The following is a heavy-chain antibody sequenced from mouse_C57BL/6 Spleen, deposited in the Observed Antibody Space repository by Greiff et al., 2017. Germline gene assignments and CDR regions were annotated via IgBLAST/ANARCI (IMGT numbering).Heavy chain of an antibody. J-gene: IGHJ1*03. Sequence: QVQLQQSGAELVRPGASVTLSCKASGYTFTDYEMHWVKQTPVHGLEWIGAIDPETGGTAYNQKFKGKAILTADKSSSTAYMELRSLTSEDSAVYYCTREGNWDFDVWGTGTTVTVSS. V-gene: IGHV1-15*01. CDR1: GYTFTDYE. CDR2: IDPETGGT. CDR3: TREGNWDFDV.